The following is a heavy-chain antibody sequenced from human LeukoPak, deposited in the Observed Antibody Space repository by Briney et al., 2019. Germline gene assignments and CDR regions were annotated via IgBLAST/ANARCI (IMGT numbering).Heavy chain of an antibody. Sequence: GGSLRLSCAASGFTFSSAGMSWVRQAPGKGLEWVSYISSSGSTIYYADSVKGRFTISRDNAKNSLYLQMNSLRAEDTAVYYCARDAPGITIFGVVTHYYYYGMDVWGQGTTVTVSS. D-gene: IGHD3-3*01. V-gene: IGHV3-48*03. CDR3: ARDAPGITIFGVVTHYYYYGMDV. J-gene: IGHJ6*02. CDR2: ISSSGSTI. CDR1: GFTFSSAG.